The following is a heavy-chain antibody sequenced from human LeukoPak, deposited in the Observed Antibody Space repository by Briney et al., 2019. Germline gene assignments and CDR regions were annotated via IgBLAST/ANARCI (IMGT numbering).Heavy chain of an antibody. CDR1: GGSISSSSYY. V-gene: IGHV4-39*07. J-gene: IGHJ6*02. CDR3: ARARYSSGWYYYYGMDV. D-gene: IGHD6-19*01. CDR2: IYYSGST. Sequence: SSETLSLTCIVSGGSISSSSYYWGRIRQPPGKGLEWIGSIYYSGSTYYNPSLKSRVTISVDTSKNQFSLKLSSVTAADTAVYYCARARYSSGWYYYYGMDVWGQGTTVTVSS.